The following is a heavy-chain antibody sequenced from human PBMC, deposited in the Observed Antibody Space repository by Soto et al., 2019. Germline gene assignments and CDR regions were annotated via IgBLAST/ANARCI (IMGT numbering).Heavy chain of an antibody. Sequence: GESLKISCKGSGYSFTSYWISWVRQMPGKGLEWMGRIDPSDSYTNYSPSFQGHVTISADKSISTAYLQWSSLKASDTAMYYCARHSPGGIAVAAMCGSLAFDLWAQGTMVTVSS. CDR3: ARHSPGGIAVAAMCGSLAFDL. D-gene: IGHD6-19*01. CDR1: GYSFTSYW. CDR2: IDPSDSYT. V-gene: IGHV5-10-1*01. J-gene: IGHJ3*01.